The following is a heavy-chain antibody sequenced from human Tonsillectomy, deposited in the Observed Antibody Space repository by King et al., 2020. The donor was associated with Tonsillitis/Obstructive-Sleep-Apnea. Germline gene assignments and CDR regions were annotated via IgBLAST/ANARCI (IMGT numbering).Heavy chain of an antibody. V-gene: IGHV4-59*01. Sequence: VQLQESGPGLVKPSETLSLTCTVSGGSISSYYWSWIRQPPGKGLEWIGYIYYSGSTNYNPSLKSRVTISVDTSKNQFSLKLSSVTAADTAVYYCAIGDAVRGVIITYYFDYCGQGTLVTVSA. D-gene: IGHD3-10*01. CDR3: AIGDAVRGVIITYYFDY. CDR2: IYYSGST. J-gene: IGHJ4*02. CDR1: GGSISSYY.